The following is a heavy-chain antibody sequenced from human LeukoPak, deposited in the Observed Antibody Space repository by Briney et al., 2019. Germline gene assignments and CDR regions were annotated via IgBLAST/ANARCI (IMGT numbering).Heavy chain of an antibody. V-gene: IGHV3-66*01. D-gene: IGHD1-26*01. CDR3: AISVYSGGSDY. CDR2: IYGVGTT. J-gene: IGHJ4*02. CDR1: RFTVSSNY. Sequence: PGGSLRLSCAASRFTVSSNYMSYVRQAPGKGLEWVSVIYGVGTTFYADSVKGRFTISRDNSKNTLYLRMNSLRAEDTAVYYCAISVYSGGSDYWGQGTLVTVSS.